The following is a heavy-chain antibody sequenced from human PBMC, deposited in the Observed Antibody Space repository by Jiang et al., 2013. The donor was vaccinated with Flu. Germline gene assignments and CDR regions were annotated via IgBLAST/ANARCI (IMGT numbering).Heavy chain of an antibody. CDR3: AVEVVVASNYYYHGLGV. J-gene: IGHJ6*04. CDR2: IDPRGTSS. D-gene: IGHD2-15*01. Sequence: KKPGESLRISCKGSGDMFSRYWISWVRQVPGKGLEWMGRIDPRGTSSDYSPSFQGHVTISLDTSISTAYLQWSSLKASDSAMYYCAVEVVVASNYYYHGLGVWGKGTSVTVSS. CDR1: GDMFSRYW. V-gene: IGHV5-10-1*01.